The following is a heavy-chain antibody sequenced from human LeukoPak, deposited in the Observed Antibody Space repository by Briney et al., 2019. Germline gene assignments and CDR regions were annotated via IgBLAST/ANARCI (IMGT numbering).Heavy chain of an antibody. Sequence: GGSLRLSCAASGFTFSSYGMHWVRQAPGKGLEWVAVISYDGSNKYYADSVKGRFTISRDNSKNTLYLQMNSLRAEDTAVYYCAKDYAYYYGSGIGGFDYWGQGTLVTVSS. J-gene: IGHJ4*02. CDR3: AKDYAYYYGSGIGGFDY. CDR1: GFTFSSYG. CDR2: ISYDGSNK. D-gene: IGHD3-10*01. V-gene: IGHV3-30*18.